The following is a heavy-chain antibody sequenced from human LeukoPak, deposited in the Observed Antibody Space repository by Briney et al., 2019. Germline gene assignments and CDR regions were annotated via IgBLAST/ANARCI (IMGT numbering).Heavy chain of an antibody. D-gene: IGHD2-15*01. V-gene: IGHV4-39*01. J-gene: IGHJ5*02. CDR1: GGSITSSSYY. Sequence: PSETLPLTRTVSGGSITSSSYYWGWNRQPPGKGLEWIGSVYYSGSTYYNPSLKSRVTMSVDTSKDQFSLKLSSVTAADTAVYYCARHKCSGGSCQINWFDRWGQGTLVTVSS. CDR2: VYYSGST. CDR3: ARHKCSGGSCQINWFDR.